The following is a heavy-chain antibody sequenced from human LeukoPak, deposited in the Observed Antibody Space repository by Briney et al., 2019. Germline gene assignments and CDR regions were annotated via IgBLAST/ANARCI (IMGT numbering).Heavy chain of an antibody. D-gene: IGHD3-16*01. CDR1: GFTFSSYA. V-gene: IGHV3-9*01. CDR3: AKDRGGSAYYFDY. J-gene: IGHJ4*02. CDR2: ISWNSGSI. Sequence: GGSLRLSCAASGFTFSSYAMSWVRQAPGKGLEWVSGISWNSGSIGYADSVKGRFTISRDNAKNSLYLQMNSLRAEDTALYYCAKDRGGSAYYFDYWGQGTLVTVSS.